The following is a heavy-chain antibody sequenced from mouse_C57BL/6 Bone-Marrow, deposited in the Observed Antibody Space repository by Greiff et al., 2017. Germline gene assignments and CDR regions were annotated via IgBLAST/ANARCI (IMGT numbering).Heavy chain of an antibody. CDR3: ARETGYGRYYDAIDY. CDR2: IDPSDSET. CDR1: GYTFTSYW. V-gene: IGHV1-52*01. Sequence: QVQLQQPGAELVRPGSSVKLSCKASGYTFTSYWMHWVKQRPIQGLEWIGNIDPSDSETHYNQKFKDKATLTVDKSSSTAYMQLSSLTSDDSAVYYCARETGYGRYYDAIDYWGQGTSVTVSS. J-gene: IGHJ4*01. D-gene: IGHD1-1*01.